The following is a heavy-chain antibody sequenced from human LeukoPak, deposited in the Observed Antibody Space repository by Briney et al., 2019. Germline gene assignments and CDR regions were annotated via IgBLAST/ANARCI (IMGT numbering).Heavy chain of an antibody. CDR1: GVTSMSHA. CDR3: ATDLGDFGGNGDY. CDR2: IIPSLGTP. J-gene: IGHJ4*02. D-gene: IGHD4-23*01. Sequence: GASVKVSCKTSGVTSMSHANNWVRQAPGQGLEWMGVIIPSLGTPYYAQNFHDRVTIIADESTTTVYMELRGLHSDDTAMYYCATDLGDFGGNGDYWGQGTLVTVSS. V-gene: IGHV1-69*13.